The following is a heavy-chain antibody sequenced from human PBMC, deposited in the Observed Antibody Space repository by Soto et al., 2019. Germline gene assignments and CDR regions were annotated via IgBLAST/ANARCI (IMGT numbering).Heavy chain of an antibody. CDR2: INAGNGNT. J-gene: IGHJ3*02. V-gene: IGHV1-3*01. Sequence: ASVKVSCKASGYTFTSYSMHWVRQAPGQRLEWMGWINAGNGNTKYSQKFQGRGTITRDTSASTAYMELSSLRSEDTAVYYCARGTFKEIFGVVSQHAFDIWGQGTMVTVSS. D-gene: IGHD3-3*01. CDR1: GYTFTSYS. CDR3: ARGTFKEIFGVVSQHAFDI.